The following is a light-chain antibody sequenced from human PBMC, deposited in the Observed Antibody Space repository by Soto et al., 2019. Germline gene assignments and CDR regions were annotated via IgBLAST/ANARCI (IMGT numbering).Light chain of an antibody. CDR2: GAS. J-gene: IGKJ1*01. CDR3: QQTYDFPWT. Sequence: DIQMTQSPSSLSASLGDRVTITCRASLTIGKSLNSFQHKSGEAPKLLIYGASTLQLGVPSRFSGGLSGTDFTLTINSLQPDDVATYYCQQTYDFPWTFGRGTRV. CDR1: LTIGKS. V-gene: IGKV1-39*01.